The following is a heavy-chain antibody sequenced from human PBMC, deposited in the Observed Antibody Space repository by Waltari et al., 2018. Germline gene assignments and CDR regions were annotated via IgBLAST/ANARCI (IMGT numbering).Heavy chain of an antibody. Sequence: QVQLQESGPGLVKPSQTLSLTCTVSGGSISSGGYYWSWIRQHPGKGLEWMGYIYSRGSTYYNPSLKSRVTISVDTSKNQFSLKLSSVTAADTAVYYCARGGDYGDYGVDYWGQGTLVTVSS. CDR2: IYSRGST. D-gene: IGHD4-17*01. CDR1: GGSISSGGYY. V-gene: IGHV4-31*03. J-gene: IGHJ4*02. CDR3: ARGGDYGDYGVDY.